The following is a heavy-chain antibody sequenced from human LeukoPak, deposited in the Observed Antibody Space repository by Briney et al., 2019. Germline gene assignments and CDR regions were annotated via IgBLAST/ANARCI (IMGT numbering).Heavy chain of an antibody. D-gene: IGHD3-10*01. CDR2: IFSDGSNT. J-gene: IGHJ4*02. Sequence: GGSLRLSCAASGFTFSRYRMHWARQAPGKGLVWVSRIFSDGSNTVYADSVKGRFTISRDNAKNTLYLQMNSLRAEDTAVYYCASETYYYGSGSYYKGQFWGQGTLVTVSS. CDR1: GFTFSRYR. V-gene: IGHV3-74*01. CDR3: ASETYYYGSGSYYKGQF.